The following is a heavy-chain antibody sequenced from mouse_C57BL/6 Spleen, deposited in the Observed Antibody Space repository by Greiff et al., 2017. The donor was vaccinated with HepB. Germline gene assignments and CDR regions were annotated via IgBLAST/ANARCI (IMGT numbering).Heavy chain of an antibody. CDR2: IDPEDGDT. J-gene: IGHJ2*01. CDR3: TALITTVVAPFGY. V-gene: IGHV14-1*01. D-gene: IGHD1-1*01. CDR1: GFNIKDYY. Sequence: EVQLQQSGAELVRPGASVKLSCTASGFNIKDYYMHWVKQRPEQGLEWIGRIDPEDGDTEYAPKFQGKATMTADTSSNTAYLQLSSLTSEDTAVYYCTALITTVVAPFGYWGQGTTLTVSS.